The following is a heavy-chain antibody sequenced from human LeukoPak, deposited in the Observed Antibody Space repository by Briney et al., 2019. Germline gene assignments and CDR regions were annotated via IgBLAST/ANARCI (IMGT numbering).Heavy chain of an antibody. V-gene: IGHV3-48*03. CDR3: ARKLGGSQCGGDCFFDH. CDR2: ISSTGSYT. D-gene: IGHD2-21*02. CDR1: RFTLSSYE. Sequence: GGSLRLSCAASRFTLSSYEMNWVSLAPGKGLEWIGYISSTGSYTTYADSVRGRFTISRDNAKSLLFLQMNNLRAEDTAVYYCARKLGGSQCGGDCFFDHWGQGTLVVVSS. J-gene: IGHJ4*02.